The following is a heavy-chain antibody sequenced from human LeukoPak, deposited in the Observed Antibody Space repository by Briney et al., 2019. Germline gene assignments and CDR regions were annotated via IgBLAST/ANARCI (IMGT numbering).Heavy chain of an antibody. Sequence: LPGRSLRLSCAASGFTFSSYEMNWVRQAPGRGLEWVSYISGSGVTMYYADSVKGRFTISRDDAKNSLYLQMNSLRAEDTAVYYCAREDIRLDYFDYWGQGTLVTVSS. J-gene: IGHJ4*02. D-gene: IGHD6-19*01. CDR3: AREDIRLDYFDY. CDR1: GFTFSSYE. V-gene: IGHV3-48*03. CDR2: ISGSGVTM.